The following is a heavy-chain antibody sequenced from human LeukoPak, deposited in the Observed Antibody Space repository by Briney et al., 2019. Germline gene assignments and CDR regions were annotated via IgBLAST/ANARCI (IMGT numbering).Heavy chain of an antibody. CDR2: IVGSGGST. CDR3: AKHYDGSGYYFDN. D-gene: IGHD3-22*01. V-gene: IGHV3-23*01. CDR1: AFTFSSLV. J-gene: IGHJ4*02. Sequence: GGSLSPSCAASAFTFSSLVMSGVCQAPGKGLEWVSVIVGSGGSTDYADSVKGRFTISRDNSKNTLHLEMNSLRAEDTAVYYCAKHYDGSGYYFDNWGLRTPVTVSS.